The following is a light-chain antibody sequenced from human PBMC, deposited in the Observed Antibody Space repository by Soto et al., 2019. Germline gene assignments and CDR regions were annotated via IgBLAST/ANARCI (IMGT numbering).Light chain of an antibody. J-gene: IGKJ1*01. CDR1: QSVDSW. CDR3: QHYNDYSRM. CDR2: KAS. V-gene: IGKV1-5*03. Sequence: DIQMTQSPSTLSASIGDRVTITCRTSQSVDSWLAWYQQKPGKARKLLIYKASSLQTGVPSRFSGSGSGTEFTLTISSLQPDDFATYYCQHYNDYSRMFAQGTKVEIK.